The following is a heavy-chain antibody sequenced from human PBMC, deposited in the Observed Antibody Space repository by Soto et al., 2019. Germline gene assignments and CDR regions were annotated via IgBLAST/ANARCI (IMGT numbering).Heavy chain of an antibody. V-gene: IGHV4-31*03. J-gene: IGHJ4*02. CDR3: ARELAYCGGDCYRPTYYFDY. CDR2: IYYSGST. CDR1: GGSISSGGYY. Sequence: SETLSLTCTVSGGSISSGGYYWSWIRQHPGKGLEWIGYIYYSGSTYYNPSLKSRVTISVDTSKNQPSLKLSSVTAADTAVYYCARELAYCGGDCYRPTYYFDYWGQGTLVTVSS. D-gene: IGHD2-21*02.